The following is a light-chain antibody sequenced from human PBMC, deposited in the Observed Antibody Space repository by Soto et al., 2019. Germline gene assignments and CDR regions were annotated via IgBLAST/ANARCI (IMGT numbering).Light chain of an antibody. V-gene: IGKV3-20*01. CDR3: QQYGGAPLT. Sequence: EIGLTQSPGTLPLSPGETATLSCMASQSVTPTYLAWYLQKSVQAPRLLIYGASTRVTGIPDRVSGSGSGTAFTLTIGSLEPEDFAVDYWQQYGGAPLTVSGGTKVEI. J-gene: IGKJ4*01. CDR2: GAS. CDR1: QSVTPTY.